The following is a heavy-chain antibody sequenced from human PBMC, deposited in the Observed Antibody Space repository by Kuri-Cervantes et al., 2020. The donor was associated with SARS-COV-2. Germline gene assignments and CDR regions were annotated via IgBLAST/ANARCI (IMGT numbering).Heavy chain of an antibody. CDR2: IKQDGSEK. V-gene: IGHV3-7*01. J-gene: IGHJ5*01. CDR1: GFTFSSYW. CDR3: ARDRYSGSYVRRWFDY. D-gene: IGHD1-26*01. Sequence: GESLKISCAASGFTFSSYWMSWVRQAPGKGLEWVANIKQDGSEKYYVDSVKGRFTISRDNAKNSLYLQMNSLGAEDTAVYYCARDRYSGSYVRRWFDYWGQGTLVTVSS.